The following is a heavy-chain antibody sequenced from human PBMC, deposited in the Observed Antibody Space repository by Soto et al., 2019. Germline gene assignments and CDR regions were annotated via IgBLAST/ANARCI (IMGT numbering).Heavy chain of an antibody. CDR3: AKELGYSFSYPFDF. J-gene: IGHJ4*02. Sequence: GSLRLSCAASGFTFSSYAMSWVRQAPGKGLEWVSAISGTGGSTYYADSVKGRFTISRDNSKKTLYLQMNSLRAEDTAVYYCAKELGYSFSYPFDFWGQGTLVTVSS. V-gene: IGHV3-23*01. CDR2: ISGTGGST. CDR1: GFTFSSYA. D-gene: IGHD6-13*01.